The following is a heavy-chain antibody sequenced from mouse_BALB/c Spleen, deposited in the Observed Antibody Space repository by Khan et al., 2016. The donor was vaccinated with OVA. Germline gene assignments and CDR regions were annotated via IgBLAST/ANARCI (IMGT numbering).Heavy chain of an antibody. CDR2: IWGGGST. CDR1: GFSLTDYG. Sequence: QVQLKQSGPGLVAPSQSLSITCTVSGFSLTDYGVSWIRQPPGKGLQWLGLIWGGGSTYYNSVLKSRLSISKDNSKCQVFIKMNSLQTDDSAMYYCSKLLWSHYVAMDDWDQETSATGPS. D-gene: IGHD1-1*02. J-gene: IGHJ4*01. CDR3: SKLLWSHYVAMDD. V-gene: IGHV2-6-5*01.